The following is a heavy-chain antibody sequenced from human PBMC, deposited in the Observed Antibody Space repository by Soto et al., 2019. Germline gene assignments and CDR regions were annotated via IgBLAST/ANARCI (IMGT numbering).Heavy chain of an antibody. J-gene: IGHJ6*02. CDR1: GFTFSSYS. Sequence: PGGSLRLSCAASGFTFSSYSMNWVRQAPGKGLEWVSSISSSSSYIYYADSVKGRFTISRDNAKNSLYLQMNSLRAEDTAVYYCASPGRGSYYPYYYYGMDVWGQGTTVTVSS. D-gene: IGHD1-26*01. CDR2: ISSSSSYI. V-gene: IGHV3-21*01. CDR3: ASPGRGSYYPYYYYGMDV.